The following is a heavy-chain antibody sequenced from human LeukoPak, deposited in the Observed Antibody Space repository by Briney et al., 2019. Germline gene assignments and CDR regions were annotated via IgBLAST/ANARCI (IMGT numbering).Heavy chain of an antibody. V-gene: IGHV3-20*04. J-gene: IGHJ4*02. CDR1: GFTFDDYG. Sequence: GGSLRLSCEASGFTFDDYGMSWVRQAPGKGLEWVSGINWNGGNTGYADSVKGRFTISRDNAKNSLYLQMNSLRAEDTALYYCARVVAAPNRFDYWGQGTLVTVSS. D-gene: IGHD2-15*01. CDR2: INWNGGNT. CDR3: ARVVAAPNRFDY.